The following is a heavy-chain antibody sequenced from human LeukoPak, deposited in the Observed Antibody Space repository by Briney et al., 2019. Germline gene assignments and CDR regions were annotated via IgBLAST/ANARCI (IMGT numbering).Heavy chain of an antibody. CDR3: ARTGWELLHNVFDI. CDR2: ISGSGGST. CDR1: GFTFSSHS. V-gene: IGHV3-23*01. Sequence: GGSLRLSCAASGFTFSSHSMGWVRQAPGKGLEWVSAISGSGGSTYYADSVKGRFTISRDNAKNSLYLQMNSLRAEDTAVYYCARTGWELLHNVFDIWGQGTMVTVSS. D-gene: IGHD1-26*01. J-gene: IGHJ3*02.